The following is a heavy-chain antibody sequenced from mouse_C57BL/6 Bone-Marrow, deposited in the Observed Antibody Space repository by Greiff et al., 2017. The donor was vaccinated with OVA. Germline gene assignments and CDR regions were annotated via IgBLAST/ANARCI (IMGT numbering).Heavy chain of an antibody. J-gene: IGHJ2*01. V-gene: IGHV5-4*01. D-gene: IGHD4-1*02. Sequence: EVKLMESGGGLVKPGGSLKLSCAASGFTFSSYAMSWVRQTPEKRLEWVATISDGGSYTYYPDNVKGRFTISRDNAKNNLYLQMSHLKSEDTAMYYCARDQLYYFDYWGQGTTLTVSS. CDR1: GFTFSSYA. CDR2: ISDGGSYT. CDR3: ARDQLYYFDY.